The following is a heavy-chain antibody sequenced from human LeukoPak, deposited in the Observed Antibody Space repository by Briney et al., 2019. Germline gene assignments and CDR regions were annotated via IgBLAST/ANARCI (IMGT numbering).Heavy chain of an antibody. CDR1: GYTFTGYY. V-gene: IGHV1-2*02. CDR3: ARQQQLVRNDAFDI. D-gene: IGHD6-13*01. Sequence: ASVKVSCKASGYTFTGYYMHWVRQAPGQGLEWMGWINPNSGGTNYAQKFQGRVTMTRDTSISTAYMELSRLRSDDTAVYYCARQQQLVRNDAFDIWGQGTMVTVSS. J-gene: IGHJ3*02. CDR2: INPNSGGT.